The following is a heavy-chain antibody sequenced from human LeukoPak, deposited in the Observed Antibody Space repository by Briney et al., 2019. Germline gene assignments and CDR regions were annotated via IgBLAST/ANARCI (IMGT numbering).Heavy chain of an antibody. Sequence: WASVKVSCKASGYTFTGYYMHWVRQAPGQGLEWMGRINPNSGGTNYAQKFQGRVTMTRGTSISTAYMELSRLRSDDTAVYYCARERKVGAAAGTPSFGYWGQGTLVTVSS. V-gene: IGHV1-2*06. CDR2: INPNSGGT. CDR1: GYTFTGYY. D-gene: IGHD6-13*01. J-gene: IGHJ4*02. CDR3: ARERKVGAAAGTPSFGY.